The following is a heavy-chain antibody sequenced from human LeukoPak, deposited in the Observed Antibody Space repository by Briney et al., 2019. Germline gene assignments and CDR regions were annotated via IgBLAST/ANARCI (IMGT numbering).Heavy chain of an antibody. CDR3: AKWGDYDVLTGYYDPDY. J-gene: IGHJ4*02. V-gene: IGHV3-23*01. CDR2: ISGRDDST. CDR1: GFSFSNYA. Sequence: PGGSLRLSCAASGFSFSNYAMSWVRQVPGKGLEWVSAISGRDDSTYYADSVKGRFTISRDTSKNTLYLQMNSLRAEDTAVYYCAKWGDYDVLTGYYDPDYWGQGTLVTVSS. D-gene: IGHD3-9*01.